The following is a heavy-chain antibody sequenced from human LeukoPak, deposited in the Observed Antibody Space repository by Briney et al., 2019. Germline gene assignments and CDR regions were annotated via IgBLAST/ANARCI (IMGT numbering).Heavy chain of an antibody. J-gene: IGHJ4*02. V-gene: IGHV4-34*01. CDR3: ARGRRYDILTGLNFDY. D-gene: IGHD3-9*01. CDR1: GGSFSGYY. CDR2: INHSGST. Sequence: SETLSLTCAVYGGSFSGYYWSWIRQPPEKGLEWIGEINHSGSTNYNPSLKSRVTISVDTSKNQFSLKLSSVTAADTAVYYCARGRRYDILTGLNFDYWGQGTLVTVSS.